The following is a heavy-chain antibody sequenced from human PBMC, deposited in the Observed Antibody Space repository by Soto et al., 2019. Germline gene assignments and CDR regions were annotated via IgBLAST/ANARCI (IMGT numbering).Heavy chain of an antibody. CDR3: DRAGDRGAFDI. CDR1: GFTFSDHY. J-gene: IGHJ3*02. V-gene: IGHV3-72*01. CDR2: TRNKANSYTT. Sequence: GGSLRLSCAASGFTFSDHYMDWVRQAPGKGLEWVGRTRNKANSYTTEYAASVTVRFTISRDDSKNSLYLQMTSLKAEDMAVYFCDRAGDRGAFDIWGQGTMVTVSS. D-gene: IGHD7-27*01.